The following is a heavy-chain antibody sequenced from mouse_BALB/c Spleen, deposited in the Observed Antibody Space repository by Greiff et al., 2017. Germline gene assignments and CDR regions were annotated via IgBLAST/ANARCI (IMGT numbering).Heavy chain of an antibody. J-gene: IGHJ2*01. CDR2: IYPGDGDT. Sequence: QVQLQQSGAELARPGASVKLSCKASGYTFTSYWMQWVKQRPGQGLEWIGAIYPGDGDTRYTQKFKGKATLTADKSSSTAYMQLSSLASEDSAVYYCARSGGNYVFFDYWGQGTTLTVSS. V-gene: IGHV1-87*01. CDR3: ARSGGNYVFFDY. CDR1: GYTFTSYW. D-gene: IGHD2-1*01.